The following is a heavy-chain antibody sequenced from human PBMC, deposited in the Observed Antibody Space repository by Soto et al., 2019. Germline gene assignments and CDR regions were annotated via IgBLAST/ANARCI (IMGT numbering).Heavy chain of an antibody. CDR2: ISSSGGSP. J-gene: IGHJ6*02. Sequence: GSLRLSCAASGFTFNNYAMTWVRQAPGKGLEWVSAISSSGGSPYYADSVKGRFTISRDNSKNTLYLQMNSLRADDTAVYYCAKCSSTSWNGMDVWGQGTTVTVSS. CDR1: GFTFNNYA. CDR3: AKCSSTSWNGMDV. V-gene: IGHV3-23*01. D-gene: IGHD2-2*01.